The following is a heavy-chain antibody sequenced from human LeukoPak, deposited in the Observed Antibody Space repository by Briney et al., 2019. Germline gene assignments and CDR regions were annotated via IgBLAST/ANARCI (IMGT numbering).Heavy chain of an antibody. J-gene: IGHJ3*02. CDR3: AREAPSSGYYDDAFDI. V-gene: IGHV6-1*01. CDR1: GDSVSSNSAA. CDR2: TYYRSKWYN. D-gene: IGHD3-22*01. Sequence: SQTLSLTCAISGDSVSSNSAAWNWIRQSPSRGLEWLGRTYYRSKWYNDYAVSVKSRITINPDTSKNQSSLQLNSVTPEDTAVYYCAREAPSSGYYDDAFDIWGQGTMVTVSS.